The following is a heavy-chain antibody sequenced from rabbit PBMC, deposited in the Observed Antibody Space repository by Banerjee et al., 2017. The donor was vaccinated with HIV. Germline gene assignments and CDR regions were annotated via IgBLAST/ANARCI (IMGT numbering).Heavy chain of an antibody. Sequence: QQQLEESGGGLVKPGGTLTLTCKASGLDFSSNYWICWVRQAPGKGLEWIACIYTGGGGSTYYASWAKGRFTISSDNAQNTVDLQMNSLTAADTATYFCARGIAYFGTRLDLWGQGTLVTVS. J-gene: IGHJ3*01. D-gene: IGHD6-1*01. V-gene: IGHV1S45*01. CDR3: ARGIAYFGTRLDL. CDR2: IYTGGGGST. CDR1: GLDFSSNYW.